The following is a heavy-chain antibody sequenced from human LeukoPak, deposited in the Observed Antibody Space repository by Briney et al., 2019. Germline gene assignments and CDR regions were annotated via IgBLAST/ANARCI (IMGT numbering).Heavy chain of an antibody. D-gene: IGHD2-2*01. V-gene: IGHV4-31*03. CDR3: ARSAPISGSSTSCLIDY. CDR1: GGSISSGGYY. Sequence: PSETLSLTCTVSGGSISSGGYYWGWIRQHPGKGLEWIGYIYYSGSTYYNPSLKSRVTISVDTSKNQFSLKLSSVTAADTAVYYCARSAPISGSSTSCLIDYWGQGTLVTVSS. CDR2: IYYSGST. J-gene: IGHJ4*02.